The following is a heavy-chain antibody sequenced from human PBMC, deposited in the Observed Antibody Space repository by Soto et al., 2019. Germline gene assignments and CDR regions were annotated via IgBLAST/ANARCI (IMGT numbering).Heavy chain of an antibody. CDR3: AKDVRGVAAAGMTQDV. V-gene: IGHV3-23*01. Sequence: GGSLRLSCAASGFTFSSYAMSWVRQAPGKGLEWVSAISGSGGSTYYADSVKGRFTISRDNSKNTLYLQMNSLRAEDTAVYYCAKDVRGVAAAGMTQDVWGQGTTVTVSS. D-gene: IGHD6-13*01. CDR1: GFTFSSYA. CDR2: ISGSGGST. J-gene: IGHJ6*02.